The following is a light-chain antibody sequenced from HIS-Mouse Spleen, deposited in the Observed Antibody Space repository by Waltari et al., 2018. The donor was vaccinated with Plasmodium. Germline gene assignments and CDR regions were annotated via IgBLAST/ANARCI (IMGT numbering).Light chain of an antibody. V-gene: IGKV3-11*01. CDR3: QQRSNWPLT. CDR1: QSVSSY. Sequence: ILLTRSPATLFLHPGVTPTLTCTASQSVSSYLAWYQQKPGQAPRLLIYDASNRATGIPARFSGSGSGTDFTLTISSLEPEDFAVYYCQQRSNWPLTFGGGTKVEIK. CDR2: DAS. J-gene: IGKJ4*01.